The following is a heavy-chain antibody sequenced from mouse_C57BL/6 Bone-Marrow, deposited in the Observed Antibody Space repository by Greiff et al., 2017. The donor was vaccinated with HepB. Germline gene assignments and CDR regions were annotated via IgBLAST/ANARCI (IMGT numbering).Heavy chain of an antibody. J-gene: IGHJ3*01. CDR1: GFTFSDYG. CDR2: ISSGSSTI. CDR3: ARREGKGGFAY. V-gene: IGHV5-17*01. Sequence: EVKLVESGGGLVKPGGSLKLSCAASGFTFSDYGMHWVRQAPEKGLEWVAYISSGSSTIYYADTVKGRFTISRDNAKNTLFLQMTSLRSEDTAMYYCARREGKGGFAYWGQGTLVTVSA.